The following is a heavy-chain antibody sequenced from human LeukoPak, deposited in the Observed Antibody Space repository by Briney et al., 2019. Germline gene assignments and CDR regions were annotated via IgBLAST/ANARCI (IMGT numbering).Heavy chain of an antibody. Sequence: GGSLRLSCAASGFTFSYYWMSWVRQAPGKGLEWVANIKQGGSEKYSVDSVKGRFTISRDNAKNSLYLQMNSLRVEDTAVYYCARDLGSGMDVWGQGTTVTVSS. CDR2: IKQGGSEK. J-gene: IGHJ6*02. V-gene: IGHV3-7*01. CDR3: ARDLGSGMDV. D-gene: IGHD2-15*01. CDR1: GFTFSYYW.